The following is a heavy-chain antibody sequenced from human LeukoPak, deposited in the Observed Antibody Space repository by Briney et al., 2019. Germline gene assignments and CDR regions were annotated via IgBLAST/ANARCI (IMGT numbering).Heavy chain of an antibody. V-gene: IGHV3-21*01. CDR2: ISSSSSYI. CDR3: ARDGQDWFDP. J-gene: IGHJ5*02. CDR1: GXTFSSYS. Sequence: GGSLRLSCAASGXTFSSYSMNWVRQAPGKGLEWVSSISSSSSYIYYADSVKGRFTISRDNAKNSLYLQMNSMRAEDTAVYYCARDGQDWFDPWGQGTLVTVSS.